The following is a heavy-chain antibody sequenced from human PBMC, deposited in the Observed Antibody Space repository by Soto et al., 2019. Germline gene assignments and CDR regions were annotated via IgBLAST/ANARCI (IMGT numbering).Heavy chain of an antibody. Sequence: GGSLRLSCAASGFTFSRYPMHWVRQAPGKGLEWVAIISYDGSNKYYADSVKGRFTISRDNSKNTLYLQMNSLRAEDTAMYYCARDPYSSGWRRFDYWGQGTLVTVSS. CDR2: ISYDGSNK. J-gene: IGHJ4*02. V-gene: IGHV3-30-3*01. CDR3: ARDPYSSGWRRFDY. CDR1: GFTFSRYP. D-gene: IGHD6-19*01.